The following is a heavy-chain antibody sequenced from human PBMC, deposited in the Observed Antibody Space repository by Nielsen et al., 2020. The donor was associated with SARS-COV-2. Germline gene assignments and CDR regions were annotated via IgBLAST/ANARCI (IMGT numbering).Heavy chain of an antibody. V-gene: IGHV4-39*01. CDR1: GGSISSSSYY. J-gene: IGHJ4*02. D-gene: IGHD4-17*01. CDR3: AAGRYGDYGY. Sequence: SETLSLTCTVSGGSISSSSYYWGWIRQPPGKGLEWIGSIYYSGSTYCNPSLKSRVTISVDTSKNQFSLKLSSVTAADTAVYYCAAGRYGDYGYWGQGTLVTVSS. CDR2: IYYSGST.